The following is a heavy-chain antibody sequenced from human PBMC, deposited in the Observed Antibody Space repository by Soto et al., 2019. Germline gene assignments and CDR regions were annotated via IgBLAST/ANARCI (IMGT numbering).Heavy chain of an antibody. CDR3: ARAFVSGWFIDY. D-gene: IGHD6-19*01. CDR2: ISSSSSYI. Sequence: EVQLVESGGGLVKPGGSLRLSCAASGFTFSSYSMNWVRQAPGKGLEWVSSISSSSSYIYYADSVKGRFTISRDNAKNSLYLQVNSLRAEDTAVYYCARAFVSGWFIDYWGQGTLVTVSS. CDR1: GFTFSSYS. J-gene: IGHJ4*02. V-gene: IGHV3-21*01.